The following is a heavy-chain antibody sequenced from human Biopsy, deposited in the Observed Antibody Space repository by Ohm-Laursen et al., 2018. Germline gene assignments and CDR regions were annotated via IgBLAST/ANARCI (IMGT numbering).Heavy chain of an antibody. CDR3: VRQGGYFQN. Sequence: SDTLSLTCSVSGGSVGSGTSHWGWIRQPPGKGLEWIGHVYYTGNTNYNPSLKSRVTISMDMSKNQFSLRLSSVTAADTAVYYCVRQGGYFQNWGPGSQVAVSS. CDR2: VYYTGNT. J-gene: IGHJ1*01. V-gene: IGHV4-61*01. CDR1: GGSVGSGTSH. D-gene: IGHD5-12*01.